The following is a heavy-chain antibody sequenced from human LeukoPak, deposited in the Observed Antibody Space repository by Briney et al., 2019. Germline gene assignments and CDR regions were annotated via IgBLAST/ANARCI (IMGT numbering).Heavy chain of an antibody. CDR1: GGSISSNSYY. J-gene: IGHJ4*02. V-gene: IGHV4-39*01. CDR2: IYYSGST. D-gene: IGHD5-24*01. Sequence: SETLSLTCAVSGGSISSNSYYWGWVRQSPGKGLEWIGAIYYSGSTYYNPSLKSRVTISVDTSKNQFSLKLSSVTAADTAVYYCARREDGRYTIDYWGQGTLVTVSS. CDR3: ARREDGRYTIDY.